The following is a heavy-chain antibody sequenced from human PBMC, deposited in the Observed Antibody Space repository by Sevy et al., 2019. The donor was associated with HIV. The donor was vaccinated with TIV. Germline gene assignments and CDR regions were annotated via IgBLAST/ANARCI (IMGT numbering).Heavy chain of an antibody. CDR1: GYTFTRYD. J-gene: IGHJ4*02. Sequence: ASVKVSCKASGYTFTRYDINWVRQATGQGLEWMGWMNPNSGYTGSAQKFQGRVTFTRDTSMTTAYMEVSSLGSEDTAVYFCARTDGSLDYWGQGTLVTVSS. CDR3: ARTDGSLDY. CDR2: MNPNSGYT. D-gene: IGHD2-15*01. V-gene: IGHV1-8*03.